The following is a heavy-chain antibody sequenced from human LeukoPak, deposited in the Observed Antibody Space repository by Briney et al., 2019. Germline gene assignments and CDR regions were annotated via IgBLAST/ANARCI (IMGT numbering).Heavy chain of an antibody. V-gene: IGHV3-53*01. J-gene: IGHJ5*02. CDR3: ARDAPQVPAAGVLAS. Sequence: GGSLRLSCAASGFTVSDNYTSWVRQAPGKGLEWVSVIYSRGDTYYADSVEGRFTISKDNSKNTLFLQMNSLRVEDTAIYYCARDAPQVPAAGVLASWGQGSLVTVSS. D-gene: IGHD6-13*01. CDR2: IYSRGDT. CDR1: GFTVSDNY.